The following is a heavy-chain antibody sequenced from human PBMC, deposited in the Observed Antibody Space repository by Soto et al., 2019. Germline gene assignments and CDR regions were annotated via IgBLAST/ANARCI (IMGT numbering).Heavy chain of an antibody. CDR2: ISAYNGNT. Sequence: QVQLVQSGAEVKKPGASVKVSCKASGYIFTKYGISWVRQAPGQGLEWMGWISAYNGNTNYAQKLHGRVTMTTDTSTSTAYMELMSLTSDDTAVYYCARDVPTVTTGGPDYWGQGSLVTVSS. CDR1: GYIFTKYG. CDR3: ARDVPTVTTGGPDY. D-gene: IGHD4-17*01. V-gene: IGHV1-18*01. J-gene: IGHJ4*02.